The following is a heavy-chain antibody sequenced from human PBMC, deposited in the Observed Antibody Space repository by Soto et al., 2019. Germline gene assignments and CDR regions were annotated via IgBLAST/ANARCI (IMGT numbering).Heavy chain of an antibody. J-gene: IGHJ4*02. V-gene: IGHV1-69*02. D-gene: IGHD3-10*01. CDR3: ATSYGSGYRAFDY. CDR1: GDTFSFYT. Sequence: GASVKVSCKASGDTFSFYTINWVRQAPGLGLEWMGRVNPILSMSNYAQKFQGRVTMTADKSTSTAYMELRSLRSEDTAFYYCATSYGSGYRAFDYWGRGALVTVSS. CDR2: VNPILSMS.